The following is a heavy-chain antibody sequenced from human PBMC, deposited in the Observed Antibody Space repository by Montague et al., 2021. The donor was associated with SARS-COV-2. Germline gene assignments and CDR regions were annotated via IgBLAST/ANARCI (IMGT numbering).Heavy chain of an antibody. V-gene: IGHV2-5*02. CDR3: AHLHTGFWSAYYST. CDR2: IYWDDDR. D-gene: IGHD3-3*01. J-gene: IGHJ5*02. CDR1: GFSLSTSAVG. Sequence: PALGKPTQTLTLTCTFSGFSLSTSAVGVGWIRQPPGKALQWLALIYWDDDRRYSPSLKTRLTVTKDTSKNQVVLTMTNTDPVDTATYYCAHLHTGFWSAYYSTWGQGTLVTVSS.